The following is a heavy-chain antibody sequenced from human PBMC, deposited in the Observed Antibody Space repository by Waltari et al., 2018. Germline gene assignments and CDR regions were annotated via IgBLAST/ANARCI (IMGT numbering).Heavy chain of an antibody. J-gene: IGHJ4*02. CDR1: GFPFSRYV. Sequence: EVQLLESGGGLVQPGGYLRLSCAASGFPFSRYVMSWVRQDPGKGRLGVSDIRGWRGSTDDADSEKGQFTISRDHSKNTLYLPMNSLRAEDTAIYYCARDLNNWNCQSGLDYWGQRTLVAVSS. CDR3: ARDLNNWNCQSGLDY. D-gene: IGHD1-7*01. CDR2: IRGWRGST. V-gene: IGHV3-23*01.